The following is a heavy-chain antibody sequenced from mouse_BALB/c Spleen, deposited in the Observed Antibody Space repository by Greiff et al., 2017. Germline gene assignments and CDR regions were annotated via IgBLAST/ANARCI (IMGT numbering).Heavy chain of an antibody. V-gene: IGHV14-3*02. D-gene: IGHD2-2*01. CDR3: AVWLRYYFDY. Sequence: VHVKQSGAELVKPGASVKLSCTASGFNIKDTYMHWVKQRPEQGLEWIGRIDPANGNTKYDPKFQGKATITADTSSNTAYLQLSSLTSEDTAVYYCAVWLRYYFDYWGQGTTLTVSS. J-gene: IGHJ2*01. CDR1: GFNIKDTY. CDR2: IDPANGNT.